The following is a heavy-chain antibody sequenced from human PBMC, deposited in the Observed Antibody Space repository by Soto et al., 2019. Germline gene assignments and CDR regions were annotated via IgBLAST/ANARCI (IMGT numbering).Heavy chain of an antibody. CDR3: AREGGRWYSSGWYRTNDYYYYGMDV. V-gene: IGHV4-59*01. D-gene: IGHD6-19*01. Sequence: QVQLQESGPGLVKPSETLSLTCTVSGGSISSYYWSWIRQPPGKGLEWIGYIYYSGSTNYNPSLKSRVTISVDTSKNQFSLKLSSVTAADTAVYYCAREGGRWYSSGWYRTNDYYYYGMDVWGQGTTVTVSS. CDR2: IYYSGST. J-gene: IGHJ6*02. CDR1: GGSISSYY.